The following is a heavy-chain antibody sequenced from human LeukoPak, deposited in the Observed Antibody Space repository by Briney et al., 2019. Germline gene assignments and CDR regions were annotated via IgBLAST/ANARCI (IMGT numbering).Heavy chain of an antibody. J-gene: IGHJ3*02. Sequence: SETLSLTCTVSGDSISSYYWNWIRQPPGKGLEWIGYGHYTGSTNYNPSLKSRVTFSVDTSKNQFSLKLTSVTAADTAVYYCARWGETSALRVHAFDIWGQGTMVTVSS. CDR3: ARWGETSALRVHAFDI. CDR2: GHYTGST. CDR1: GDSISSYY. D-gene: IGHD3-10*01. V-gene: IGHV4-59*01.